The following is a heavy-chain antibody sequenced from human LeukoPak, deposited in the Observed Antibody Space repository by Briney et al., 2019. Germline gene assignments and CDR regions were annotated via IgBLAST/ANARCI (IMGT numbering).Heavy chain of an antibody. V-gene: IGHV3-30*02. CDR2: IRYDGSHK. Sequence: PGESLRLSCAVSGFTFSNYGMHWVRQAPDKGLEWVAFIRYDGSHKYYADSVKGRFTISRDNSKNTLYLEMSSLRADGTAVFYCAKDSGYYKGYFDYWGQGTLVTVSS. CDR3: AKDSGYYKGYFDY. D-gene: IGHD3-22*01. J-gene: IGHJ4*02. CDR1: GFTFSNYG.